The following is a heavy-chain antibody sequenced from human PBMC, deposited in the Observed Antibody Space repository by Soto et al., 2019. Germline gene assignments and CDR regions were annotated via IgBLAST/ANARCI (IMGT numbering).Heavy chain of an antibody. Sequence: PGGSLRLSCAVSAFTVNNNYMSWVRQAPGKGLEWVSVIYSGGNTDYAESVRGRFTVSRDTSKNTLYLQMNSLRAEDTAIYYCTRDSSYYGAGRGVLDYWGQGTPVTVSS. CDR2: IYSGGNT. J-gene: IGHJ4*02. CDR3: TRDSSYYGAGRGVLDY. D-gene: IGHD3-10*01. CDR1: AFTVNNNY. V-gene: IGHV3-66*01.